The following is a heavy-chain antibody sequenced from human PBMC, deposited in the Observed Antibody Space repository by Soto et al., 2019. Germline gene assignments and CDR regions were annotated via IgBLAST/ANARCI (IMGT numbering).Heavy chain of an antibody. V-gene: IGHV4-39*07. Sequence: SETLSLTCTVSGDSISSSSYYWGWIRQPPGKGLEWIGSIYHSRGTNYNPSLRSRVTMSLDKPKNQLSLILYSVTAADTGVYYCARYSAASGTYYFDYWGQGTLVTVSS. CDR3: ARYSAASGTYYFDY. CDR2: IYHSRGT. J-gene: IGHJ4*01. CDR1: GDSISSSSYY. D-gene: IGHD6-13*01.